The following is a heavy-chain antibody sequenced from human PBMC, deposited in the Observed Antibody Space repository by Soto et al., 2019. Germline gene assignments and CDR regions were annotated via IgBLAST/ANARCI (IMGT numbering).Heavy chain of an antibody. CDR2: IWYDGSNK. V-gene: IGHV3-33*01. CDR3: AREGSGTYTPTHFDY. J-gene: IGHJ4*02. D-gene: IGHD1-26*01. Sequence: QVQLVESGGGVVQPGRSLRLSCAASGFTFSSYGMHWVRQAPGKGLEWVAVIWYDGSNKYYADSVKGRFTISRDNSKNTLYLQMNSLRAEDTAVYYCAREGSGTYTPTHFDYWGQGTLVTVSS. CDR1: GFTFSSYG.